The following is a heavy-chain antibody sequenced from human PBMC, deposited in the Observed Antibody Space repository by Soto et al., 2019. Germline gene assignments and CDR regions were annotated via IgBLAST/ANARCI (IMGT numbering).Heavy chain of an antibody. J-gene: IGHJ5*02. CDR3: ARSPTPLSSTSFDNWFDP. CDR2: IIPILGIA. Sequence: ASVKVSCKASGGTFSSYTISWVRQAPGQGLEWMGRIIPILGIANYAQKFQGRVTITADKSTSTAYMELSSLRSEDTAVYYCARSPTPLSSTSFDNWFDPWGQGTLVTVSS. CDR1: GGTFSSYT. D-gene: IGHD2-2*01. V-gene: IGHV1-69*02.